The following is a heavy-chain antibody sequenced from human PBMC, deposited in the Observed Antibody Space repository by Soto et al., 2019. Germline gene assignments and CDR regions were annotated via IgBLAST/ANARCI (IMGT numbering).Heavy chain of an antibody. CDR3: TKVGQRFNS. Sequence: PGGSLRLSCAAAGVASSTYAMSWVRQAPGKGLWCVSAISPSVGSTYYTDSVKGRFTFSRDNSKNTLSLQMNSLRAEHTAVYSCTKVGQRFNSWSHGTLVTVPS. V-gene: IGHV3-23*01. CDR1: GVASSTYA. CDR2: ISPSVGST. J-gene: IGHJ5*01. D-gene: IGHD3-16*01.